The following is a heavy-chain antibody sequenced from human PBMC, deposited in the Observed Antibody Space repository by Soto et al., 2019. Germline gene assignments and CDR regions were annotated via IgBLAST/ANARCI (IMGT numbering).Heavy chain of an antibody. D-gene: IGHD3-3*01. CDR1: GYTFTGYY. CDR3: ARDGDATYYDFWSDYSNGSAGMDV. J-gene: IGHJ6*02. CDR2: INPNSGGT. Sequence: QVQLVQSGAEVKKPGASVKVSCKASGYTFTGYYMHWVRQAPGQGLEWMGWINPNSGGTNYAQKFQGWVTMTRDTSISTAYMELSRLRSDDTAVYYCARDGDATYYDFWSDYSNGSAGMDVWGQGTTVTVSS. V-gene: IGHV1-2*04.